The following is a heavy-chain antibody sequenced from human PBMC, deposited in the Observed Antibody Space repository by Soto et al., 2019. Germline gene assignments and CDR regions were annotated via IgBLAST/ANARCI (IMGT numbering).Heavy chain of an antibody. D-gene: IGHD2-8*01. J-gene: IGHJ4*02. CDR2: IFYSGST. CDR1: GGSLSSSSW. V-gene: IGHV4-4*02. CDR3: VHHGGVPYYNDC. Sequence: SETLSLTCAVSGGSLSSSSWWSWVRQPPGKTLEWLGEIFYSGSTKYNPSLNSRVTISADQSKNDFSLRLSSVTAADTAVYYCVHHGGVPYYNDCWGQGMLVT.